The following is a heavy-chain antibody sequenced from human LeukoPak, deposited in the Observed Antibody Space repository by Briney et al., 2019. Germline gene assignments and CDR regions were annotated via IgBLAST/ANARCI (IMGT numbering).Heavy chain of an antibody. CDR2: MNQDGSEK. D-gene: IGHD3-16*01. Sequence: PGESLRLSCAASGFTFSGSWISWVREAPGKGLERVANMNQDGSEKDYVDSVKGRFTISRDNARESLYLQMSSLRAEDTAVYYCATYTHWVAGDVWGHGTTVTVSS. J-gene: IGHJ6*02. V-gene: IGHV3-7*01. CDR1: GFTFSGSW. CDR3: ATYTHWVAGDV.